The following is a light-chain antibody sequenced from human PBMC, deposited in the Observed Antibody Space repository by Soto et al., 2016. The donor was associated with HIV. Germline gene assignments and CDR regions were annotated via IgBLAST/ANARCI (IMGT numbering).Light chain of an antibody. CDR3: LQQYSYPST. CDR2: GSS. V-gene: IGKV1-17*03. J-gene: IGKJ2*01. CDR1: QGVNNH. Sequence: DIQMTQSPSALSASVGDRVTITCRASQGVNNHLAWFQQKPGKVPKRLIYGSSSLQSGVPSRFSGSGSGTEFTLTISSLQPEDSATYYCLQQYSYPSTFGRGPTWRS.